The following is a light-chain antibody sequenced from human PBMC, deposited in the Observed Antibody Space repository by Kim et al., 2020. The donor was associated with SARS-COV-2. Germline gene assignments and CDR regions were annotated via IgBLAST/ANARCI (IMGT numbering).Light chain of an antibody. CDR3: QQYQSYPLT. Sequence: DIQMTQSPSTLSASVGDRVIITCRASQSISSWLAWYQQKPGKAPNLLISKASSLESGVPSRFSGSGSGTEFTLTISSLQPDDFAAYHCQQYQSYPLTFGGGTKVDIK. CDR1: QSISSW. CDR2: KAS. J-gene: IGKJ4*01. V-gene: IGKV1-5*03.